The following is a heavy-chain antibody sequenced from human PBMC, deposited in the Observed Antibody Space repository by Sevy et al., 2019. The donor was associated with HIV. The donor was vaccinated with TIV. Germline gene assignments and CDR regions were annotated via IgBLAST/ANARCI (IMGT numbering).Heavy chain of an antibody. Sequence: GGSLRLSCAASGFTFSSYRMTWVRQAPGKGLEWVSCISSNSAYINYADSVKGRFTISRDNAKNLLYLQMDSQRAEDTAVYYCARAVLEISTWRSDYWGQGTQVTVSS. J-gene: IGHJ4*02. D-gene: IGHD1-1*01. CDR1: GFTFSSYR. CDR3: ARAVLEISTWRSDY. CDR2: ISSNSAYI. V-gene: IGHV3-21*01.